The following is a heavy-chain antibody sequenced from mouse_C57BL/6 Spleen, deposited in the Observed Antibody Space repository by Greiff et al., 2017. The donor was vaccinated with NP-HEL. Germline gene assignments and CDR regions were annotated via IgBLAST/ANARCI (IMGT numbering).Heavy chain of an antibody. V-gene: IGHV5-6*01. J-gene: IGHJ2*01. Sequence: EVQLVESGGDLVKPGGSLKLSCAASGFTFSSYGMSWVRQTPDKRLEWVATISSGGSYTYYPDSVKGRFTISRDNAKNTLYLQMSSLKSEDTAMYYCASSPPFDYWGQGTTLTVSS. CDR1: GFTFSSYG. CDR2: ISSGGSYT. CDR3: ASSPPFDY.